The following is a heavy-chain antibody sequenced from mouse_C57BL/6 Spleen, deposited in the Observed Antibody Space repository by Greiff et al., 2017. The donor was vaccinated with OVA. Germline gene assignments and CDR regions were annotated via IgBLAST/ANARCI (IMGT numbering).Heavy chain of an antibody. Sequence: QVQLQQSGAELVKPGASVKISCKASGYAFSSYWMNWVKQRPGKGLEWIGQIYPGDGDTNYNGKFKGKATLTADKSSSTAYMQLSSLTSEDSAVYFCASRYYGSSYDAMDYWGQGTSVTVSS. CDR1: GYAFSSYW. V-gene: IGHV1-80*01. D-gene: IGHD1-1*01. CDR3: ASRYYGSSYDAMDY. CDR2: IYPGDGDT. J-gene: IGHJ4*01.